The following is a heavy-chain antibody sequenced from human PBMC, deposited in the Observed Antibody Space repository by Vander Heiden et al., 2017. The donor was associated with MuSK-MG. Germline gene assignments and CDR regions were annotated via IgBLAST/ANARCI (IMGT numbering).Heavy chain of an antibody. CDR3: TLTHYDILTGYPR. J-gene: IGHJ4*02. V-gene: IGHV3-73*02. Sequence: EVQLVEYGGGMVHPGGHRNLYWAAAAFTLCGSRMHWVRQAPGKGLVWVGRIRRKANSYATAYAASVKGRFTISRDDSKNTAYLQMNSLKTEDTAVYYCTLTHYDILTGYPRWGQGTLVTVSS. CDR1: AFTLCGSR. CDR2: IRRKANSYAT. D-gene: IGHD3-9*01.